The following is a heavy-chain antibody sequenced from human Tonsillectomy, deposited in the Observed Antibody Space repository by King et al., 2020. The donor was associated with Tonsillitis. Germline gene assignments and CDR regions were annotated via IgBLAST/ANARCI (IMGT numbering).Heavy chain of an antibody. V-gene: IGHV3-30*18. CDR3: AKETWELLYYFDY. D-gene: IGHD1-26*01. J-gene: IGHJ4*02. CDR1: GFTFSSYG. Sequence: VQLVESGGGVVQPGRSLRLSCAASGFTFSSYGMHWVRQAPGKGLEWVAVISYDGINKYYADSVKGRFTISRDNSKNTLYLQMNSLRAEDTAVYYCAKETWELLYYFDYWGQGTLVTVSS. CDR2: ISYDGINK.